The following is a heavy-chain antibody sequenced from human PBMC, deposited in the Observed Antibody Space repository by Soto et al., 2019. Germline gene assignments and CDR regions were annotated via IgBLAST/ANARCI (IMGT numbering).Heavy chain of an antibody. J-gene: IGHJ6*02. V-gene: IGHV1-69*06. Sequence: QLQLVQSGAEVKKPGSSVKVACQASGGTFSTYAISWMRQAPGQGLEWMGGILPMFGTVHYAQKFQGRGTITADKSTSTAYVDLSSLRSEDTAVYYCATTSSRSIAVAGSGYYYGMDVWGQGTTVTVSS. CDR1: GGTFSTYA. CDR3: ATTSSRSIAVAGSGYYYGMDV. CDR2: ILPMFGTV. D-gene: IGHD6-19*01.